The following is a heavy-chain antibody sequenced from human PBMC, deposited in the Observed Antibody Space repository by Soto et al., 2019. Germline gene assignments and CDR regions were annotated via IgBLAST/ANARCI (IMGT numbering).Heavy chain of an antibody. CDR1: GFTFSSYG. Sequence: CLRLSCAASGFTFSSYGMHWVRQAPGKGLERVAVISYDGSNKYYAASVKGRFTISRDNSKNTLYLQMNSLSAEDTGVYYCAKEPELWDSSGWHNFDYWGKGTL. V-gene: IGHV3-30*18. D-gene: IGHD6-19*01. CDR2: ISYDGSNK. CDR3: AKEPELWDSSGWHNFDY. J-gene: IGHJ4*02.